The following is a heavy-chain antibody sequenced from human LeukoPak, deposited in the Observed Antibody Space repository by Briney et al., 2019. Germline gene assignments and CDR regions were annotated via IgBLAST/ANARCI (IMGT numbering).Heavy chain of an antibody. V-gene: IGHV3-23*01. CDR3: PADTTVTTDDAFDI. Sequence: PGGSLRLSCAASGFTFSSYVMSWVRQAPGKGLESVSAISGSGGRIYYADSVKGRFTISRDNSKNTLYLQMNSLKIEDTAVYYCPADTTVTTDDAFDIWGQGTMVTVSS. D-gene: IGHD4-17*01. J-gene: IGHJ3*02. CDR2: ISGSGGRI. CDR1: GFTFSSYV.